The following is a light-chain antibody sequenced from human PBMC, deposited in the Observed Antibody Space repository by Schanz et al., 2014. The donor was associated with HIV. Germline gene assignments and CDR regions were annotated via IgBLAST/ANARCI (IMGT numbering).Light chain of an antibody. CDR2: KAS. J-gene: IGKJ1*01. CDR3: QQYKTFSWT. CDR1: QDISNY. V-gene: IGKV1-5*03. Sequence: DIQMTQSPSSLSASVGDRVTITCQASQDISNYLNWYQQKAGKAPKLLIYKASTLQSGVPPKFSGSGSGTEFTLTINSLQPDDFATYYCQQYKTFSWTFGQGTKVEAK.